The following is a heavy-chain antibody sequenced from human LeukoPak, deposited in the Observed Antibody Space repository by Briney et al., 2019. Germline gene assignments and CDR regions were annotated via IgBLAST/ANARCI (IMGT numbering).Heavy chain of an antibody. CDR3: ATLGSDYGDLHGGDY. D-gene: IGHD4-17*01. V-gene: IGHV3-23*01. CDR2: ISGSGGST. CDR1: GFTFSSYA. Sequence: PGGSLRLSCAASGFTFSSYAMSWVRQAPGKGLEWVSAISGSGGSTYYADSVKGRFTISRDNSKNTLYLQMNSLRAEDTAVYYCATLGSDYGDLHGGDYWGQGTLVTVSS. J-gene: IGHJ4*02.